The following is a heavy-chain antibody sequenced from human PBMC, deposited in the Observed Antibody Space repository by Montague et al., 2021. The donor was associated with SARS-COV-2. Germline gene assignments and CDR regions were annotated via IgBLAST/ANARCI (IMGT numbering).Heavy chain of an antibody. CDR1: GGAISNYY. CDR2: IRYSGST. D-gene: IGHD3-3*01. Sequence: SETLSLTCSVSGGAISNYYWTWIRQPPGKGLEWIGYIRYSGSTNYNPSLKSRVTISVDTSKNQFSLKLSSVTAADTAVYYCAREGRDFGVVIGPCGVDDWGQGTTVTVS. J-gene: IGHJ6*02. V-gene: IGHV4-59*01. CDR3: AREGRDFGVVIGPCGVDD.